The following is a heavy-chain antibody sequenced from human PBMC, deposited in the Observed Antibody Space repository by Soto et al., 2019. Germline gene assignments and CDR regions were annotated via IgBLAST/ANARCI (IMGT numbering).Heavy chain of an antibody. V-gene: IGHV3-30*18. CDR1: VFTFSNYG. Sequence: GGSLRLSCAASVFTFSNYGMHWVRQAPGKGLEWVAIISYDGSSKYYADSVKGRFTISRDNSKDTLYLQMNSLRAEDTAVYYCAKDQENGAYDTTRPTDYWGQGALVTVSS. J-gene: IGHJ4*02. CDR3: AKDQENGAYDTTRPTDY. CDR2: ISYDGSSK. D-gene: IGHD5-12*01.